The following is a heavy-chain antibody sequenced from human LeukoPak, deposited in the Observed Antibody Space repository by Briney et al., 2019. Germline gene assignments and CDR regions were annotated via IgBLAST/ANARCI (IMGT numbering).Heavy chain of an antibody. J-gene: IGHJ4*02. V-gene: IGHV3-23*01. CDR2: ISSSGGST. CDR3: AKNLDPFDS. CDR1: GFTFSSYA. Sequence: GGSLRLSCAASGFTFSSYAMSWVRQAPGKGLEWVSGISSSGGSTYYADSVKGRFTISRDNSKSTLFLQMNSLRAEDTAVYYCAKNLDPFDSWGQGILVTVSS.